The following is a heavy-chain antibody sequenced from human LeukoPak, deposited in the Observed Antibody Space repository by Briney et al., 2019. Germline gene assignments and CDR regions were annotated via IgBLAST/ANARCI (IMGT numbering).Heavy chain of an antibody. CDR3: ARRLPWFGESYYYYYKDV. V-gene: IGHV3-48*01. Sequence: PGGSLRLSCAASGFTFSSYSMNWVRRAPGKGLEWISYISSSSSTIYYADSVKGRFTISRDNAKNSLYLQMDSLRAEDTAVYYCARRLPWFGESYYYYYKDVWGKGTTVTVSS. J-gene: IGHJ6*03. D-gene: IGHD3-10*01. CDR1: GFTFSSYS. CDR2: ISSSSSTI.